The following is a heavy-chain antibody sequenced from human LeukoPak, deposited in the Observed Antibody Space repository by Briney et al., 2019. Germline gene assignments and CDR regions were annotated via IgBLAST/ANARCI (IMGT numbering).Heavy chain of an antibody. D-gene: IGHD3-16*01. CDR1: GGSISSYY. V-gene: IGHV4-59*01. Sequence: SETLSLTCTVSGGSISSYYWSWIRQPPGKGLEWIGYIYYSGSTNYNPSLKSRVTISVDTSKNQFSLKLSSVTAADTAVYYCARGGSSFDYVENWFDPWGQGTLVTVSS. CDR2: IYYSGST. CDR3: ARGGSSFDYVENWFDP. J-gene: IGHJ5*02.